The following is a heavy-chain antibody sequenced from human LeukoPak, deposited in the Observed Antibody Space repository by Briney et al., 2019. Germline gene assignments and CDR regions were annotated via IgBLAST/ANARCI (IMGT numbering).Heavy chain of an antibody. D-gene: IGHD3-3*01. J-gene: IGHJ5*02. CDR3: AKVGFIRFECPDT. CDR1: GFTFSSYA. CDR2: ISGSGGST. Sequence: GGPLRLSCAASGFTFSSYAMSWVRQAPGKGLEWVSAISGSGGSTYYADSVKGRFTISRDNSKNTLYLQMNSLRAEDTAVYYCAKVGFIRFECPDTWGQGTLVTVSS. V-gene: IGHV3-23*01.